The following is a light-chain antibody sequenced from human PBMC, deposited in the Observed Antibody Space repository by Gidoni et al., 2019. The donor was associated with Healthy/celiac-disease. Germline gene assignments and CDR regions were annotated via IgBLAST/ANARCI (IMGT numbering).Light chain of an antibody. CDR1: QSVSSSY. CDR2: GAS. J-gene: IGKJ1*01. CDR3: QQYGSSPPQT. V-gene: IGKV3-20*01. Sequence: VLTHSTGTLSLSPGERATLSCRASQSVSSSYLAWYQQKPGQAPRLLIYGASSRATGIPDRFSGSGSGTDFTLTISRLEPEDFAVYYCQQYGSSPPQTFGQGTKVEIK.